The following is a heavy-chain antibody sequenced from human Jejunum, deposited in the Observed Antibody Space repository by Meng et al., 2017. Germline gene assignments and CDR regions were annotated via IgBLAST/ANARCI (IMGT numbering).Heavy chain of an antibody. J-gene: IGHJ4*02. CDR3: ARKISPVSAIY. CDR1: GDFISSANW. Sequence: QVQLQEAGPGLVKPSGTLSLTCAVSGDFISSANWWIWFRQPPGKGLEWIGEIYHSGATYDNPSLRSRLTMSVDKSKNQFSLNLTSVTAADTAVYYCARKISPVSAIYWGQGTLVTVSS. CDR2: IYHSGAT. D-gene: IGHD2-21*02. V-gene: IGHV4-4*02.